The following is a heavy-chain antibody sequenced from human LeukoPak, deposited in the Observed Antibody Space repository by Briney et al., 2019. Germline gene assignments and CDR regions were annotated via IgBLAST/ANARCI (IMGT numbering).Heavy chain of an antibody. Sequence: GGSLRLSCSASGFTFSSYEMNWVRQAPGKGLEWVSYISSSGSTIYYADSVKGRFTISRDNSKNTLYLQMNSLRAEDTAVYYCVGYYYGSGRSYYFDYWGQGTLVTVSS. CDR2: ISSSGSTI. CDR1: GFTFSSYE. D-gene: IGHD3-10*01. J-gene: IGHJ4*02. CDR3: VGYYYGSGRSYYFDY. V-gene: IGHV3-48*03.